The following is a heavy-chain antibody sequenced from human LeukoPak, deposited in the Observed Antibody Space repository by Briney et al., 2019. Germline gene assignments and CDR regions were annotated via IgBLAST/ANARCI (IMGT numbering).Heavy chain of an antibody. CDR1: GYTFTSYD. CDR3: AKGVEPAARYYYYMDV. J-gene: IGHJ6*03. CDR2: MNPNSGNT. D-gene: IGHD2-2*01. Sequence: ASVKVSCKASGYTFTSYDINWVRQATGQGLEWMGWMNPNSGNTGYAQKFQGRVTMTRNTSISTAYMELSSLRSEDTAVYYCAKGVEPAARYYYYMDVWGKGTTATVSS. V-gene: IGHV1-8*01.